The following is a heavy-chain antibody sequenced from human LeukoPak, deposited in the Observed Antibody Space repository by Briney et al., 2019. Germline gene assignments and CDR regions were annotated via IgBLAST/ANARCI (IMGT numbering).Heavy chain of an antibody. V-gene: IGHV3-9*01. CDR3: ARDGGYCSGGSCYPAFDY. D-gene: IGHD2-15*01. CDR2: ISWNSGSI. CDR1: GFTFDDYA. J-gene: IGHJ4*02. Sequence: GGSLRLSCAASGFTFDDYAMHWVRQAPGKGLEWVSGISWNSGSIGYADSVKGRFTISRDNAKNSLYLQMNSLRAEDTAVYYCARDGGYCSGGSCYPAFDYWGQGTLVTVSS.